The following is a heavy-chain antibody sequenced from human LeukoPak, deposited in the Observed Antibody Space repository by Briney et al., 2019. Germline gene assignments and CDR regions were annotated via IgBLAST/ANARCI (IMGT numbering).Heavy chain of an antibody. J-gene: IGHJ3*02. D-gene: IGHD3-3*01. CDR3: AKIKTTFGVVTHAFDI. CDR2: IYHQAGT. V-gene: IGHV4-59*01. Sequence: SETLSLTCTVSGGYMENIYWHWIRQPPGKGLEWIGYIYHQAGTEYNPSLKNRVAISVDTSKNQFSLKLSSVTAADMAVYYCAKIKTTFGVVTHAFDIWGQGTIVTVSP. CDR1: GGYMENIY.